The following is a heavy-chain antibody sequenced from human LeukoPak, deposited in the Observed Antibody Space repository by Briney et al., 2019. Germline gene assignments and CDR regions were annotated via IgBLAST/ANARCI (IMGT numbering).Heavy chain of an antibody. CDR2: FSGSGGST. V-gene: IGHV3-23*01. D-gene: IGHD3-22*01. CDR3: ARDDNYYDSSGYCPD. CDR1: GFTFSSYG. J-gene: IGHJ4*02. Sequence: GGSLRLSCAASGFTFSSYGMSWVRQAPGKGLEWVSAFSGSGGSTYYADSVKGRFTISRDNSKNTLYLQMNSLRAEDTAVYYCARDDNYYDSSGYCPDWGQGTLVTVSS.